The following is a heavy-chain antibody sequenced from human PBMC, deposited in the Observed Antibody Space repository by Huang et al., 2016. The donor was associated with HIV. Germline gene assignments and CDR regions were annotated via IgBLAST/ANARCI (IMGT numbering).Heavy chain of an antibody. V-gene: IGHV4-34*01. Sequence: QVQLRQWGAGLVKPSETLSLTCAVYGGSFSGYYWTWIRQSPGKGLEWMGEINNSRKTNYQPSLKSRVTISKDTAKSQFSLQLTSVSAADTGVYFCAREKAADSAWYGVYYFDYWGEGALVTVTS. CDR1: GGSFSGYY. D-gene: IGHD6-19*01. J-gene: IGHJ4*02. CDR3: AREKAADSAWYGVYYFDY. CDR2: INNSRKT.